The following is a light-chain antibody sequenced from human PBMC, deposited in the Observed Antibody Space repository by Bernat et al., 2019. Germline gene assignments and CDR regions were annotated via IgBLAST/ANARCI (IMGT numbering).Light chain of an antibody. V-gene: IGLV2-14*03. CDR3: NSYTTTTPPSYV. J-gene: IGLJ1*01. CDR2: AVS. Sequence: QSALTQPASVSGSPGQSIAISCIGTSSDVGAYDYVSWYQQHPGKAPKLMIYAVSNRPSGVSNRFSGSKSGNTASLTISWLQAEDEADYYCNSYTTTTPPSYVFGTGTKVTVL. CDR1: SSDVGAYDY.